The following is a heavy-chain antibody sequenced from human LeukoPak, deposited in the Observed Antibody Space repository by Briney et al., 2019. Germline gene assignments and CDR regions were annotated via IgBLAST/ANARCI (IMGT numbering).Heavy chain of an antibody. CDR3: AREGNEGGYYDFWSGSAFDI. V-gene: IGHV1-2*02. J-gene: IGHJ3*02. D-gene: IGHD3-3*01. CDR2: INPNSGGT. Sequence: ASVKVSCTASGYTFTGYYMHWVRQAPGQGLEWMGWINPNSGGTNYAQKFQGRVTMTRDTSISTAYMELSRLRSDDTAVYYCAREGNEGGYYDFWSGSAFDIWGQGTMVTVSS. CDR1: GYTFTGYY.